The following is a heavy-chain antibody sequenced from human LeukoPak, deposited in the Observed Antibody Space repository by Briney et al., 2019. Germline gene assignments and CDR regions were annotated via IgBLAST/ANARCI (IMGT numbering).Heavy chain of an antibody. CDR1: GYTLTELS. V-gene: IGHV1-24*01. D-gene: IGHD4-23*01. J-gene: IGHJ4*02. CDR3: ATRQVSDYGGNNRIFDY. CDR2: FDPEDGET. Sequence: ASVKVSCKVSGYTLTELSMHWVRQAPGKGLEWMGGFDPEDGETIYAQKFQGRVTMTEDTSTDTAYMELSSLRSEDTAVYYCATRQVSDYGGNNRIFDYWGQGTLVTVSS.